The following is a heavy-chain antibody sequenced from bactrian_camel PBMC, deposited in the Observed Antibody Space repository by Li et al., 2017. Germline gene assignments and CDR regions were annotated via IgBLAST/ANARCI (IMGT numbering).Heavy chain of an antibody. CDR1: KYIFS. CDR3: AADQRLGWWEMLQVSRYTY. CDR2: FETDGTT. D-gene: IGHD5*01. Sequence: VQLVESGGGSVQAGGSLRLSCVASKYIFSMGWFRQAPGKEREGVGTFETDGTTFYVDSVKGRFVISKDNAKSTVYLQMSPLKPEDSAMYFCAADQRLGWWEMLQVSRYTYWGPGTQVTVS. V-gene: IGHV3S53*01. J-gene: IGHJ4*01.